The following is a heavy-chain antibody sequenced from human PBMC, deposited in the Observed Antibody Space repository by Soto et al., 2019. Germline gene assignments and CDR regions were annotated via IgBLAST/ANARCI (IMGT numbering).Heavy chain of an antibody. V-gene: IGHV3-15*07. J-gene: IGHJ6*02. CDR3: SALGV. CDR1: GFNFINAW. CDR2: IKSKADGGTT. Sequence: EVQLVESGGGLVEPGGSLRLSCAASGFNFINAWLHWVRQAPGKGLEWVGRIKSKADGGTTDYAAPVKGRFIISRDDSKNTLYLQINSLKMEDTAVYYCSALGVWGQGTTVTVSS. D-gene: IGHD1-26*01.